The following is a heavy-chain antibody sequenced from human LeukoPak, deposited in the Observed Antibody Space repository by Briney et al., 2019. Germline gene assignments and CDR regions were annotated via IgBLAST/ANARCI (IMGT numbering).Heavy chain of an antibody. J-gene: IGHJ3*02. D-gene: IGHD3-3*01. Sequence: PGGSPRLSCAASGLTVSGNYMSWVRQAPGKGLEWVSIIYSGDSTYYADSVKGRFTISRDNSKNTLYLQMNSLRAEDTAVYYCARVFWEKDGFIGAFDIWGQGTMVTVSS. V-gene: IGHV3-66*01. CDR2: IYSGDST. CDR1: GLTVSGNY. CDR3: ARVFWEKDGFIGAFDI.